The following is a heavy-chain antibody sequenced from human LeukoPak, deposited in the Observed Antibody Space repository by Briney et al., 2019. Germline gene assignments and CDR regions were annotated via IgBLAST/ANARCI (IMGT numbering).Heavy chain of an antibody. Sequence: PSETLSLTCTVSGGSISSYYWSWIRQPPGKGLEWIGYIYYSGSATYNPSLKSRVTISVDTSKNQFSLKLSSVTAADTAVYYCARVPYGSGENWFDPWGQGALVTVSS. J-gene: IGHJ5*02. CDR1: GGSISSYY. CDR2: IYYSGSA. V-gene: IGHV4-59*01. D-gene: IGHD3-10*01. CDR3: ARVPYGSGENWFDP.